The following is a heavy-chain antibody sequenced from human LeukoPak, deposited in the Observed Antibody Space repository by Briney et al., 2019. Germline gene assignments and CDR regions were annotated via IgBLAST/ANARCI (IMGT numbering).Heavy chain of an antibody. CDR3: AKSWNCGGDCYWGPFDH. CDR2: IFPDDSET. V-gene: IGHV5-51*01. J-gene: IGHJ4*02. D-gene: IGHD2-21*02. CDR1: GYTFSRDW. Sequence: GESLKISCKGSGYTFSRDWIAWVRQTPGKGLEWMGIIFPDDSETCYSPSFQGRVTISVDKSISTAYLQWSTLQASDTAIYYCAKSWNCGGDCYWGPFDHWGQGTLVAVSS.